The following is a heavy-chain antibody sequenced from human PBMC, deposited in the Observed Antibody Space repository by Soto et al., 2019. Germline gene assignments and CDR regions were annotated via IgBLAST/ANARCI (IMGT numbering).Heavy chain of an antibody. V-gene: IGHV4-59*10. CDR2: VYARGAT. CDR3: ARSSGDDFFYYGMDV. CDR1: GASITSHY. Sequence: SETLSLTCSVSGASITSHYWNWIRQSAGEGLQWIGRVYARGATNYNPSLKSRVTISGDTSKNQFSLKLTSVTAADTAVYYCARSSGDDFFYYGMDVWGHGTTVTGSS. D-gene: IGHD4-17*01. J-gene: IGHJ6*02.